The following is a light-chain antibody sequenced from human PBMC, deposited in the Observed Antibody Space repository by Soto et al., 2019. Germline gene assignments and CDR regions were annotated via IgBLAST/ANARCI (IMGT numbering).Light chain of an antibody. V-gene: IGKV1-9*01. CDR1: QAISDS. Sequence: IQLTQSLSSLSASVGERVTITWRDSQAISDSLVWYQQNPGQAHKLLIYAAYTLQSGVPYTFSGSGSGTDFTLTISSLKPDDFATYYCQKYNGYSKWTFGHGPKVDLK. J-gene: IGKJ1*01. CDR3: QKYNGYSKWT. CDR2: AAY.